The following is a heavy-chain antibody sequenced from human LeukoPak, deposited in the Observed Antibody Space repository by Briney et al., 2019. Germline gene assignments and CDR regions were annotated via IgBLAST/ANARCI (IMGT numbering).Heavy chain of an antibody. CDR3: ARVRGDFETD. D-gene: IGHD3-16*01. V-gene: IGHV4-59*01. CDR1: GGSISSYY. CDR2: RYYSGST. Sequence: SETLSLTCSVSGGSISSYYWTWIRQPPGKGLEWIGDRYYSGSTTYNPSLKSRVTISVDTSKSQFSLKLISVTAADTAIYYCARVRGDFETDWGQGTLVTVSS. J-gene: IGHJ1*01.